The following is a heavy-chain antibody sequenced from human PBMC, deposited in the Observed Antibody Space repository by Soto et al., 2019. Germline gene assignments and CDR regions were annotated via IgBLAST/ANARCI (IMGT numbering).Heavy chain of an antibody. CDR2: INHSGST. CDR3: ARRPKDIVVVPAAPLDV. J-gene: IGHJ6*04. V-gene: IGHV4-34*01. Sequence: SETLSLTCAVYGGSFSGYYWSWIRQPPGKGLEWIGEINHSGSTNYNPSLKSRVTISVDTSKNQFSLKLSSVTAADTAVYYCARRPKDIVVVPAAPLDVWGKGTTVTVSS. CDR1: GGSFSGYY. D-gene: IGHD2-2*01.